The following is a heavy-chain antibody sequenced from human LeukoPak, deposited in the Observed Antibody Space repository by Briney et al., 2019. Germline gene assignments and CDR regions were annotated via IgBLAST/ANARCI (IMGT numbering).Heavy chain of an antibody. Sequence: GGSLRLPCAASGFTFSTYSMNWVRQAPGKGLEWVSSISSGSSYIYYADSVKGRFTISRDNAKNSLYLQMNSLRAEDTAVYYCARDLYCSGGSCAGYFDYWGQGTLVTVSS. CDR1: GFTFSTYS. V-gene: IGHV3-21*01. D-gene: IGHD2-15*01. J-gene: IGHJ4*02. CDR2: ISSGSSYI. CDR3: ARDLYCSGGSCAGYFDY.